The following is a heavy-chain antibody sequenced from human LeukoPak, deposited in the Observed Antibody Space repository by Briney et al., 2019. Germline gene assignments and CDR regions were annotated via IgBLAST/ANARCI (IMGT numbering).Heavy chain of an antibody. CDR3: ARYGDSDYYFDY. CDR2: IYYSGST. J-gene: IGHJ4*02. CDR1: GGSISSYY. D-gene: IGHD4-17*01. V-gene: IGHV4-59*08. Sequence: SETLSLTCTVSGGSISSYYWSWIRQSPGKGLEWIGYIYYSGSTNYNPSLKSRVTISVDTSKNQFSLKLSSVTAADTAVYYCARYGDSDYYFDYWGQGTLVTVSS.